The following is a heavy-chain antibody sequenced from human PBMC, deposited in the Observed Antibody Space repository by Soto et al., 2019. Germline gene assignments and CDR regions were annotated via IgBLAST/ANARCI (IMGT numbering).Heavy chain of an antibody. D-gene: IGHD3-10*01. V-gene: IGHV5-51*01. Sequence: GESLKISCKGSGDTFTSHWIAWVRQMPGKGLELMGLIYPADSDTRYSPSFEGQVTISVDKSISTAYLQWSFLKASDTAMYYCVRPQAKELGTIRGGFDIWGQGTKVTVSS. CDR3: VRPQAKELGTIRGGFDI. J-gene: IGHJ3*02. CDR2: IYPADSDT. CDR1: GDTFTSHW.